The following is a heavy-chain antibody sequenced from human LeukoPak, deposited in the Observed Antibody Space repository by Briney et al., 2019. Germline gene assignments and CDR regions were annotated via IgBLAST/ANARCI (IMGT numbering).Heavy chain of an antibody. CDR1: GYSFTGYY. D-gene: IGHD5-18*01. V-gene: IGHV1-2*06. Sequence: ASVKVSCKTSGYSFTGYYIHWVRQAPGQGLEWMGRINPNSGGPDYGQKFQGTVTMTRDTSISTAYLELSNLRSDDTAAYYCVRGYSYGFYFDYWGQGSLVTVSS. J-gene: IGHJ4*02. CDR3: VRGYSYGFYFDY. CDR2: INPNSGGP.